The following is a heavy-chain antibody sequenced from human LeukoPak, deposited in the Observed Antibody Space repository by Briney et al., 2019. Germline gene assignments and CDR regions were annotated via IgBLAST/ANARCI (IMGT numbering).Heavy chain of an antibody. CDR3: ARDYVWGSSNYY. D-gene: IGHD3-16*01. CDR2: MSHSSSTI. Sequence: PGGSLRLSCAASAFIFSDYYMGWVRQAPGKGLEWVSYMSHSSSTIHYADSVRGRFTISRDNAKSSLYLQMNSLRVEDTAVYFCARDYVWGSSNYYWGQGILVTVSS. J-gene: IGHJ4*02. V-gene: IGHV3-11*04. CDR1: AFIFSDYY.